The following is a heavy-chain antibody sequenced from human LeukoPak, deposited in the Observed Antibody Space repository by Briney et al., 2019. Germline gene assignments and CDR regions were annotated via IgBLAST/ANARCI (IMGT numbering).Heavy chain of an antibody. J-gene: IGHJ5*02. V-gene: IGHV1-18*01. CDR1: GYTFTSYG. CDR2: ISAYNGNT. Sequence: GVSVKVSCKASGYTFTSYGISWVRQAPGQGLEWMGWISAYNGNTNYAQKLQGRVTMTTDTSTSTAYMELRSLRSDDTAVYYCARDPGITMIVQGTPHWFNPWGQGTLVTVSS. CDR3: ARDPGITMIVQGTPHWFNP. D-gene: IGHD3-22*01.